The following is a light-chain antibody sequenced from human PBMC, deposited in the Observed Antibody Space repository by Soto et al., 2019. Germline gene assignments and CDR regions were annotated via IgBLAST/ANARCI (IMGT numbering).Light chain of an antibody. J-gene: IGLJ2*01. V-gene: IGLV2-14*03. CDR3: SSYTSSGSHVV. CDR1: SIDVGGYKY. CDR2: DVS. Sequence: QSALTQPASVSGSPGQSITISCTGTSIDVGGYKYVSWYQHHPGKAPKVLIYDVSNRPSGGSNRFSGSKSGNTASLTISGLRGEDEADYYCSSYTSSGSHVVCGGGTKVTVL.